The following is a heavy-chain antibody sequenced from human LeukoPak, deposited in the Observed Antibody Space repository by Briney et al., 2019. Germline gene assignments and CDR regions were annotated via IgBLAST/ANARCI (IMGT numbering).Heavy chain of an antibody. D-gene: IGHD3-22*01. CDR1: GGSISSGDYS. J-gene: IGHJ4*02. CDR3: ARGHPNYYDSSGYYPPFDY. V-gene: IGHV4-30-4*01. CDR2: IYYSGST. Sequence: SETLSLTCTVSGGSISSGDYSWSWIRQPPGKGLEWIGYIYYSGSTYYNPSLKSRVTISVDTSKNQFSLKLSSVTAADTAVYYCARGHPNYYDSSGYYPPFDYWGQGTLVTVSS.